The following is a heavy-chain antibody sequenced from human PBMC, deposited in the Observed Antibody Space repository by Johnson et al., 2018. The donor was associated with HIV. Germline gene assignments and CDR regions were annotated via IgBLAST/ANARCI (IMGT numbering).Heavy chain of an antibody. V-gene: IGHV3-30-3*01. Sequence: QLVESGGGVVQPGRSLRLSCAASGFTFSSYAMHWVRQAPGKGLEWVAVISYDGSNKYYADSVKGRFTISRDNSKNTLYLQMNSLRAEDTAVYYCAKDGGSVDSFDIWGQGTMVTVSS. D-gene: IGHD6-25*01. CDR1: GFTFSSYA. CDR3: AKDGGSVDSFDI. J-gene: IGHJ3*02. CDR2: ISYDGSNK.